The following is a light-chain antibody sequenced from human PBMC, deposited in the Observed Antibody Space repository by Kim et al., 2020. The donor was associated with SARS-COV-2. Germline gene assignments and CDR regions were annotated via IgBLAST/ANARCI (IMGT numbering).Light chain of an antibody. J-gene: IGKJ4*01. V-gene: IGKV1-27*01. Sequence: DIQMTQSPSSLSASVGDRVTITCRASHGISNYLAWFQQKPGKVPKLLIYGASTLQSGVPSRFSGSGSGTDFTLTISSLQPEDVATYYCQNCNGAPLTFGGGTKVDIK. CDR1: HGISNY. CDR2: GAS. CDR3: QNCNGAPLT.